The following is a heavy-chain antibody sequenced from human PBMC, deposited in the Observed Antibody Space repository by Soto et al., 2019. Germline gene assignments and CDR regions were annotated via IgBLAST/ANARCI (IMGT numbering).Heavy chain of an antibody. CDR3: VKEMSEVNSGYGAFHL. V-gene: IGHV3-48*03. D-gene: IGHD5-12*01. J-gene: IGHJ3*01. CDR1: GFNFRNFE. CDR2: VKPGGHFT. Sequence: EGQLVESGGALVSPGGSLRLSCAASGFNFRNFEMNWVRQSPGEGPEWLAHVKPGGHFTLYADFVRGRFTISRDDVANSLFLQMHNLRREDSGIYYCVKEMSEVNSGYGAFHLWGQGTLVTVSS.